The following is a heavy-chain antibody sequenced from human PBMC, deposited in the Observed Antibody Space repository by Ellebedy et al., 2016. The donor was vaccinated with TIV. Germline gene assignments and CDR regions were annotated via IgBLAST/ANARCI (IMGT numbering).Heavy chain of an antibody. CDR2: SYHSGSI. D-gene: IGHD2-2*01. CDR3: VRGCSVSCYYYWALDV. J-gene: IGHJ6*02. Sequence: SETLSLTCTVSGDSISSGDYHWSWIRQSPGKGLEWIGYSYHSGSIDYNPSLKSRVTISEATSKNQFSLRLSPVTATDSGVYYCVRGCSVSCYYYWALDVWGQGTTVTVSS. CDR1: GDSISSGDYH. V-gene: IGHV4-30-4*01.